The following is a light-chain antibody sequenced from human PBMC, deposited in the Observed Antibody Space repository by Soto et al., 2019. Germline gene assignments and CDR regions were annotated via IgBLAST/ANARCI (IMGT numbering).Light chain of an antibody. CDR3: CSYAGSYTLGV. Sequence: QSVLTQPRSVSGSPGQSVTISCTGTSSDVGSYNYVSWYQQHPCKAPKLIIYDVSKRPSGVPDRFSGSKSGNTASLTISGLQAEDEADYYCCSYAGSYTLGVFGGGTKLTVL. CDR1: SSDVGSYNY. V-gene: IGLV2-11*01. CDR2: DVS. J-gene: IGLJ2*01.